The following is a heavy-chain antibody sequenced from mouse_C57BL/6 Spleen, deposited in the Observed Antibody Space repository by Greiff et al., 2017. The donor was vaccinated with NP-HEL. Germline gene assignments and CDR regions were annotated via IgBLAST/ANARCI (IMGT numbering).Heavy chain of an antibody. CDR1: GYTFTSYW. Sequence: VQLQQPGAELVRPGSSVKLSCKASGYTFTSYWMHWVKQRPIQGLEWIGNIDPSDSETHYNQKFKDKATLTVDKSSSTAYMQLSSLTSEDSAVYYCASGYPYYAMDYWGQGTSVTVSS. CDR3: ASGYPYYAMDY. CDR2: IDPSDSET. D-gene: IGHD2-2*01. J-gene: IGHJ4*01. V-gene: IGHV1-52*01.